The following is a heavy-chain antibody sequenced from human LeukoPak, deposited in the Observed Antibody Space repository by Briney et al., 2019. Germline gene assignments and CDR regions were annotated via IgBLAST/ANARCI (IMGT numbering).Heavy chain of an antibody. CDR2: LYYCGGT. J-gene: IGHJ4*02. CDR1: GGSVSSDSYY. V-gene: IGHV4-61*01. CDR3: ARGRNYYDSSGYYQYFDY. Sequence: PSETLSLTCTVSGGSVSSDSYYWSWIRQPPGKRLEWIGYLYYCGGTKYNPSLKSRVTISVDMSKTQFSLRLSSVTAADTAVYYCARGRNYYDSSGYYQYFDYWGQGTLVTVSS. D-gene: IGHD3-22*01.